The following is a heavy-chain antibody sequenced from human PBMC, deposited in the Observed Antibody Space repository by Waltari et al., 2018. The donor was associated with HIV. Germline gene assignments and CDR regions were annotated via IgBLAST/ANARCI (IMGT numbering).Heavy chain of an antibody. V-gene: IGHV4-39*01. CDR1: GGSISSSSYY. CDR2: IYYSGST. Sequence: QLQLQESGPGLVKPSETLSLTCTVSGGSISSSSYYWGWIRQPPGKGLEWIGRIYYSGSTYYTPSLRGRVTISVDTSKNQFSLKLSSVTAADTAGYYCARAVQGYCSGGSCENYFDYWGQGTLVTVSS. J-gene: IGHJ4*02. D-gene: IGHD2-15*01. CDR3: ARAVQGYCSGGSCENYFDY.